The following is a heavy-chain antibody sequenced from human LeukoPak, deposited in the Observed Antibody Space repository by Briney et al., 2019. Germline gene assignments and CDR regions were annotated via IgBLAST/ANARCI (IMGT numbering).Heavy chain of an antibody. CDR1: GGTFSSYA. CDR3: AALIAAAGHDAFDI. D-gene: IGHD6-13*01. Sequence: SVKVSCKASGGTFSSYAISWVRQAPGQGLEWMGGIIPIFGTANYAQKFQGRVTITTDESTSTAYMELSSLRSEDTAVYYCAALIAAAGHDAFDIWGQGTMVTVSS. V-gene: IGHV1-69*05. CDR2: IIPIFGTA. J-gene: IGHJ3*02.